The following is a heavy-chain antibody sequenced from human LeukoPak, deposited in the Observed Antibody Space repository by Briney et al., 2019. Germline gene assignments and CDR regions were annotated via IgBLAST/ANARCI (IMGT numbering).Heavy chain of an antibody. CDR1: GFTLSPYW. J-gene: IGHJ4*02. D-gene: IGHD3-16*01. CDR3: VRDSGFSYVDC. CDR2: INSDGSST. Sequence: TAGSLRLSCIASGFTLSPYWMHWVRQAPGKGPVWVSRINSDGSSTRYAASVRGRFTISIDNATTTLYLQLSSLRAAGTAVYYCVRDSGFSYVDCWGQGILVTVSS. V-gene: IGHV3-74*01.